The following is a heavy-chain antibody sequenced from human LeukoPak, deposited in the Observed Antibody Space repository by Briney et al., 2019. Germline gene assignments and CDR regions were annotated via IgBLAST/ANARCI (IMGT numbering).Heavy chain of an antibody. CDR1: GFTFSNTA. Sequence: GGSLRLSCAASGFTFSNTAMSWVRQTPGKGLEWVATMSAYNDRTHYADSVRGRFTVSRDNSKNTLSLQMSSLREDDTAVYYCAQELSDIFVVRTDSWGQGTLVTVSS. V-gene: IGHV3-23*01. D-gene: IGHD3-9*01. CDR3: AQELSDIFVVRTDS. CDR2: MSAYNDRT. J-gene: IGHJ4*02.